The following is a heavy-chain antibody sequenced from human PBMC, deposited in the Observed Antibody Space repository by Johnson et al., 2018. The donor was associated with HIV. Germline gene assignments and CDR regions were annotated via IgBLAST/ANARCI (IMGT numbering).Heavy chain of an antibody. J-gene: IGHJ3*02. D-gene: IGHD1-1*01. CDR3: ARAEPWDRRHYAFDI. CDR2: IYSGGDT. CDR1: GFTVRSNY. Sequence: VQLVESGGGLIQPGGSLRLSCEASGFTVRSNYISWVRQAPGKGLEWVSVIYSGGDTYYADSMRGRLNISRDNSKNTVYLQMNSLRAEDTAVYYCARAEPWDRRHYAFDIWGQGTVVTVSS. V-gene: IGHV3-53*01.